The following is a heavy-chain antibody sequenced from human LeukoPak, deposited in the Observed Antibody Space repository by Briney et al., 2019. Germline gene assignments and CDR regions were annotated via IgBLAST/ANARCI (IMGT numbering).Heavy chain of an antibody. CDR2: INPNSGGT. Sequence: GASVKVSCKASGYTFTGYYMHWVRQAPGQGLEWMGWINPNSGGTNYAQKFQGRVTMTRDTSTTTAYMELRTLRSDDTAVYYCARAQWERPEWFDPWGQGTLVTVSS. CDR1: GYTFTGYY. D-gene: IGHD1-26*01. CDR3: ARAQWERPEWFDP. V-gene: IGHV1-2*02. J-gene: IGHJ5*02.